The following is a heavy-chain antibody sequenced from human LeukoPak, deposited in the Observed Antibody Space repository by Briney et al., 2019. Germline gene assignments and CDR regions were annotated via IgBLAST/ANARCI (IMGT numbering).Heavy chain of an antibody. CDR2: IIPIFGTA. V-gene: IGHV1-69*01. J-gene: IGHJ6*03. CDR1: GFTFSSYA. D-gene: IGHD6-13*01. CDR3: ARDTALGKQQLDYYYMDV. Sequence: GGSLRLSCAASGFTFSSYAISWVRQAPGQGLEWMGGIIPIFGTANYAQKFQGRVTITADESTSTAYMELSSLRSEDTAVYYCARDTALGKQQLDYYYMDVWGKGTTVTISS.